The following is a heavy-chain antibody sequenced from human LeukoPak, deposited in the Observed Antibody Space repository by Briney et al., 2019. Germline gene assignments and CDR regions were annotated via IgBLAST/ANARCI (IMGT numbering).Heavy chain of an antibody. CDR2: INPNSGGT. Sequence: GASVKVSCKASGYTFTGYYMHWVRQAPGQGLEWMGWINPNSGGTNYAQKFQGRVTMTRDTSISTACMELSRLRSDDTAVYYCARIDILTGYYSDYWGQGTLVTVSS. D-gene: IGHD3-9*01. V-gene: IGHV1-2*02. CDR3: ARIDILTGYYSDY. J-gene: IGHJ4*02. CDR1: GYTFTGYY.